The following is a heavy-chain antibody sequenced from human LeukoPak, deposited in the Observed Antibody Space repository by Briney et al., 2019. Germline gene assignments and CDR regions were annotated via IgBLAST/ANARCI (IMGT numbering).Heavy chain of an antibody. CDR3: ASITIFGIGSHDY. CDR2: ISYDGSNK. D-gene: IGHD3-3*01. Sequence: GGSLRLSCAASGFTFSSYGMHWVRQAPGKGLEWVAVISYDGSNKYYADSVKGRFTISRDNSKNTLYLQMNSLRAEDTAVYYCASITIFGIGSHDYWGQGTLVTVSS. CDR1: GFTFSSYG. V-gene: IGHV3-30*03. J-gene: IGHJ4*02.